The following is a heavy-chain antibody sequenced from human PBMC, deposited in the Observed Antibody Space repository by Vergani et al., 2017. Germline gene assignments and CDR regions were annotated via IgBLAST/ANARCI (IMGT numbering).Heavy chain of an antibody. J-gene: IGHJ6*03. D-gene: IGHD2/OR15-2a*01. CDR3: ARTFDPAPYYYMGV. Sequence: QVQLVQSGAEVKKPGASVQVSCKASGYTFTSYAMHWVRQAPGQRLEWMGWINAGNGNTKYSQKFQGRVTITRDTSASTAYMELSSLRSEDTAVYYCARTFDPAPYYYMGVWGKGTTVTGSS. CDR2: INAGNGNT. V-gene: IGHV1-3*01. CDR1: GYTFTSYA.